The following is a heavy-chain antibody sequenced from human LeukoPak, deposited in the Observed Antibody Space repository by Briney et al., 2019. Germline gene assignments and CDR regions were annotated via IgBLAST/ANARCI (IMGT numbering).Heavy chain of an antibody. Sequence: ASVKVSCKASGYTFTSYDINWVRQAPGQGLEWMGWMNPNSGNTGYAQKFQGRVTMTRNTSISTAYMELSSLRSEDTAVYYCARYVPSGSGRHWFDHWGQGTLVTVSS. D-gene: IGHD3-10*01. CDR1: GYTFTSYD. CDR2: MNPNSGNT. V-gene: IGHV1-8*01. CDR3: ARYVPSGSGRHWFDH. J-gene: IGHJ5*02.